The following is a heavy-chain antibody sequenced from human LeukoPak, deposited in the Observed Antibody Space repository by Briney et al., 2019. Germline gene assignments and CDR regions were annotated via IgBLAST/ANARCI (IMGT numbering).Heavy chain of an antibody. Sequence: ASVTVSCKASGGTFSSYAISWVRQAPGQGLEWMGGIIPIFGTTNYAQKFQGRVTITADESTSTAYMELSSLRSEDTAVYYCTRVGVRSGYYYWYFDYWGQGTLVTVSS. V-gene: IGHV1-69*13. CDR2: IIPIFGTT. CDR3: TRVGVRSGYYYWYFDY. J-gene: IGHJ4*02. D-gene: IGHD3-22*01. CDR1: GGTFSSYA.